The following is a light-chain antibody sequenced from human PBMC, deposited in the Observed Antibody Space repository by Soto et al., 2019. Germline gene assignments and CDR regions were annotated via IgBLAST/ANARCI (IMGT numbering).Light chain of an antibody. Sequence: QSVLTQPASVAGSPGQAITIYCTGKSSDLGGYNYVSWYQQHPGKAAKLMIYEVINRPSGVSNRFSGSKAGNAASLAISGLQAEDEADYYCSAFTSSTTLAFGGGTKLTVL. CDR2: EVI. CDR1: SSDLGGYNY. J-gene: IGLJ3*02. V-gene: IGLV2-14*01. CDR3: SAFTSSTTLA.